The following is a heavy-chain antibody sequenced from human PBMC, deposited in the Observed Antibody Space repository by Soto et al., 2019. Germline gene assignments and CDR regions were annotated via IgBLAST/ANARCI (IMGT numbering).Heavy chain of an antibody. Sequence: QVQLVQSGTEVKKPGASVKVSCKASGYTFTSYAFSWVRQGPGQGLEWMGWISAYNGNTNYAQKLHGRVTMTTDTSTNTAYMELRSLRSDDTAVYYCARVEAAMSGHWFDPWGQGTLVTVSS. CDR1: GYTFTSYA. V-gene: IGHV1-18*01. J-gene: IGHJ5*02. CDR2: ISAYNGNT. D-gene: IGHD2-2*01. CDR3: ARVEAAMSGHWFDP.